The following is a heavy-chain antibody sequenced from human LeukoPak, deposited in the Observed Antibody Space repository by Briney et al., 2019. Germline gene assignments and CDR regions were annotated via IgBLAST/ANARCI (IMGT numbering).Heavy chain of an antibody. CDR3: ARGSPATVIYYYYYGMDV. CDR1: GYTFTSNY. J-gene: IGHJ6*02. V-gene: IGHV1-46*01. CDR2: INPSGGST. D-gene: IGHD5-18*01. Sequence: ASVTVSCKASGYTFTSNYMHWVRQAPGQGLEWMGRINPSGGSTSYAQKFQGRVTMTRDTSTSTVYMELSSLRSEDTAVYYCARGSPATVIYYYYYGMDVWGQGTTVTVSS.